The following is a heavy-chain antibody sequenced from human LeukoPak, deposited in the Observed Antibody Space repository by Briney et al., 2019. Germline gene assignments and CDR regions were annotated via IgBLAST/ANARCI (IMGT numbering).Heavy chain of an antibody. V-gene: IGHV3-73*01. J-gene: IGHJ3*02. CDR3: THYYDGSGYYGAFDS. D-gene: IGHD3-22*01. CDR2: IRSKAKSYAT. CDR1: GFTFSDSA. Sequence: PGGSLRLSCAASGFTFSDSAVHWVRQAFGKGLEWVGRIRSKAKSYATAYAASVKGRFTISRDDSETTAYLQMNSLKTEDTAVYYCTHYYDGSGYYGAFDSWGQGTMVTVSS.